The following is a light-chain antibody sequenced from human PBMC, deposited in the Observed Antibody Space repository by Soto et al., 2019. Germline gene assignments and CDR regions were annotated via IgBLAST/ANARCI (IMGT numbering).Light chain of an antibody. CDR1: QTVGSY. CDR2: DAS. J-gene: IGKJ4*01. Sequence: EIVMTQSPATLSVSPGERATLSCRASQTVGSYLAWYQQKAGQAPRPLIYDASNRAPGIPARFSGSGSGTDFTLTISSLEPEDFAVYYCHQRSSWPLTFGGGTKVDI. CDR3: HQRSSWPLT. V-gene: IGKV3-11*01.